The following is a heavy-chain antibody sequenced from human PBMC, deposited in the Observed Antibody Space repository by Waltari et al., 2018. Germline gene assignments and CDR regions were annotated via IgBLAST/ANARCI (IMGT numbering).Heavy chain of an antibody. CDR2: INHSGST. CDR1: GGSFSGYY. CDR3: ARGWNGRYSRTNDAFDI. V-gene: IGHV4-34*01. D-gene: IGHD6-13*01. J-gene: IGHJ3*02. Sequence: QVQLQQWGAGLLKPSETLSLTCAVYGGSFSGYYWSWIRPPPGKGLEWIGEINHSGSTNYNPSLKSRVTISVDTSKNQFSLKLSSVTAADTAVYYCARGWNGRYSRTNDAFDIWGQGTMVTVSS.